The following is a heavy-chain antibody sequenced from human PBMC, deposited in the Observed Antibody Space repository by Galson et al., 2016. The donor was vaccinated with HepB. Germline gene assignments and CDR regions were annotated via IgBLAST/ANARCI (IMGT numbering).Heavy chain of an antibody. J-gene: IGHJ5*02. CDR3: ARSRHRLDP. D-gene: IGHD6-6*01. CDR2: IYSSGTT. CDR1: GGSISSVY. V-gene: IGHV4-59*01. Sequence: LSLTCTVSGGSISSVYWSWIRQPPGRRLEWIGYIYSSGTTNYNPSLKSRVTITVDTSKNQFSLKLTSVTAADTAVYYCARSRHRLDPWGQGTLVTVSS.